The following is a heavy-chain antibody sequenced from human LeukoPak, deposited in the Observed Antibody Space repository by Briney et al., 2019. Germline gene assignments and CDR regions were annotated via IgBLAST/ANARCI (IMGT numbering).Heavy chain of an antibody. CDR1: GFTFSSYA. CDR2: ISGSGGST. J-gene: IGHJ4*02. D-gene: IGHD1-26*01. Sequence: GGSLRLSCAASGFTFSSYAMSWVRQAPGKGLEWVSTISGSGGSTYYADSVKGRFTISRDNSKNTLYLQMNSLRAEDTAAYYCVKLWDSGTYFYFDYWGQGTLVTVSS. CDR3: VKLWDSGTYFYFDY. V-gene: IGHV3-23*01.